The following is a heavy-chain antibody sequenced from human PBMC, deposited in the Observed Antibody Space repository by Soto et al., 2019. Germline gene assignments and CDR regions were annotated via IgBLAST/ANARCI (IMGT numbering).Heavy chain of an antibody. Sequence: QVQLVQSGAEVKKPGASVKVSCKTSGYTFSDYYMHWVRQAPGQGLEWLGIINPSAGRTSYAQKFQDRVTLTRDTSTTTVYMELSRLRSEDTAIYYCARRGESHYHSSGLNEGPLDFWGQGTLVTVSS. CDR1: GYTFSDYY. V-gene: IGHV1-46*01. J-gene: IGHJ4*02. CDR3: ARRGESHYHSSGLNEGPLDF. D-gene: IGHD3-22*01. CDR2: INPSAGRT.